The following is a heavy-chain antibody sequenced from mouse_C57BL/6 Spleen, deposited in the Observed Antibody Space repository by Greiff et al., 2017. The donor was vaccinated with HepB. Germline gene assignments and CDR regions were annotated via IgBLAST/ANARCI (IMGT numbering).Heavy chain of an antibody. D-gene: IGHD2-5*01. J-gene: IGHJ1*03. Sequence: QVQLKQPGAELVKPGASVKLSCKASGYTFTSYWMQWVKQRPGQGLEWIGEIDPSDSYTNYNQKFKGKATLTVDTSSSTAYMQLSSLTSEDSAVYYCASQGYSKYFDVWGTGTTVTVSS. CDR2: IDPSDSYT. CDR1: GYTFTSYW. CDR3: ASQGYSKYFDV. V-gene: IGHV1-50*01.